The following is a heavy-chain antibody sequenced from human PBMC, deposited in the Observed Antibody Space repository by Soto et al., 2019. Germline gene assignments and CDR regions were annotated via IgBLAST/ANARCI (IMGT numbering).Heavy chain of an antibody. Sequence: QVTLKESGPVLVKPTETLTLTCTVSGFSLSNARMGVSWIRQPPGKALEWLAHIFSNDEKSYSTSLKSRLTISQDTSKSQVVLTMTNMDPVDTATYYCARIRREGTSLGYYGMDVWGQGTTVTVSS. CDR2: IFSNDEK. D-gene: IGHD2-2*01. CDR1: GFSLSNARMG. J-gene: IGHJ6*02. CDR3: ARIRREGTSLGYYGMDV. V-gene: IGHV2-26*01.